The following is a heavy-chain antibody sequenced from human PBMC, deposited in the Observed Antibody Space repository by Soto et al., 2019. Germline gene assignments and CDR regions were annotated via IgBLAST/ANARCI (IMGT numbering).Heavy chain of an antibody. J-gene: IGHJ6*04. V-gene: IGHV1-69*01. CDR3: ARGLAATPHYYYYYGMDV. D-gene: IGHD2-15*01. Sequence: QVQLVQSGAEVKKPGSSVKVSCKASGGTFSSYAISWVRQAPGQGLEWLGGIIHIFGTANYAQKFQGRVTTTADESTGTAYMELSSLRSEDTAVYYCARGLAATPHYYYYYGMDVWGEGATVTVSS. CDR2: IIHIFGTA. CDR1: GGTFSSYA.